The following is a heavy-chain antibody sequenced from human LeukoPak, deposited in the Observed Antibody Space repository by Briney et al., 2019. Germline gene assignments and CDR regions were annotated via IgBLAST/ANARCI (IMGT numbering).Heavy chain of an antibody. CDR2: IYYTRST. CDR3: ARIEGAQLSGYDYGYYYYMDV. D-gene: IGHD5-12*01. J-gene: IGHJ6*03. V-gene: IGHV4-30-4*07. Sequence: SETLSLTCAVSGGSISRSGYSWSWIRQPPGKGLDWIAYIYYTRSTYYNPSLKSRVTISLDTSKNQFSLKLSSVTAADTAVYYCARIEGAQLSGYDYGYYYYMDVWGKGTTVTVSS. CDR1: GGSISRSGYS.